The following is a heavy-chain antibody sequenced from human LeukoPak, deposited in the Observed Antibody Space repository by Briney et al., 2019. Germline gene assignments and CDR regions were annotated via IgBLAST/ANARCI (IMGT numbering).Heavy chain of an antibody. J-gene: IGHJ4*02. CDR1: GFTVITNG. CDR3: ARGVEPLAADTLAY. Sequence: GGSLRLSCAASGFTVITNGMTWVRQAPGKGLEWVSVLYSDGNIKYADSAQGGFSISRDNPKNSLYLEMNSLSPDDPAVYYCARGVEPLAADTLAYWGQGTLVTVSS. D-gene: IGHD1-14*01. CDR2: LYSDGNI. V-gene: IGHV3-53*01.